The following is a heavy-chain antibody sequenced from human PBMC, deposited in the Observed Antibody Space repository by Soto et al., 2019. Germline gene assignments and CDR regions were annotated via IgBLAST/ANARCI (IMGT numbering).Heavy chain of an antibody. J-gene: IGHJ3*02. CDR2: TSYHGTDK. CDR3: AKDISYSGSGNYPDGFDI. V-gene: IGHV3-30*18. Sequence: QVQLVESGGGVVQPGRSLRLSCAASGFSFSSFGIHWVRQAPGKGLEWVAITSYHGTDKYYADSVKGRFTISRDNSKSALYLQMSSLRAEDTAVYYCAKDISYSGSGNYPDGFDIWGQGTVVTVSS. D-gene: IGHD3-10*01. CDR1: GFSFSSFG.